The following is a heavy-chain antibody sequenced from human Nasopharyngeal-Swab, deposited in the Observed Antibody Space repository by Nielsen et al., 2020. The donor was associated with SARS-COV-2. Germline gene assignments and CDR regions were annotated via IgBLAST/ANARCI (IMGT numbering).Heavy chain of an antibody. CDR2: IWYDGSNK. D-gene: IGHD1-14*01. CDR1: GFTFSSYG. CDR3: ARCFGTAPENQIYGMDV. Sequence: GESLKISCAASGFTFSSYGMHWVRQAPGKGLEWVAVIWYDGSNKYYADSVKGRFTISRDNSKNTLYLQMNSLRAEDTAVYYCARCFGTAPENQIYGMDVWGQGTTVTVSS. J-gene: IGHJ6*02. V-gene: IGHV3-33*01.